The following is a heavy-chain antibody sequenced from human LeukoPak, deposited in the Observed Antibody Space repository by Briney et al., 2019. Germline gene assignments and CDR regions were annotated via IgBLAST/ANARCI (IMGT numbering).Heavy chain of an antibody. CDR1: GFTLSRYS. Sequence: GGSLRLSCAASGFTLSRYSVNWVRQAPGKGLEWVSSISTTSSYIYYADSLKGRFTISRDNAKNSLYLQMNSLRAEDTAVYYCARVQSGNYPFDYWGQGTLVTVSS. CDR2: ISTTSSYI. J-gene: IGHJ4*02. D-gene: IGHD1-26*01. CDR3: ARVQSGNYPFDY. V-gene: IGHV3-21*01.